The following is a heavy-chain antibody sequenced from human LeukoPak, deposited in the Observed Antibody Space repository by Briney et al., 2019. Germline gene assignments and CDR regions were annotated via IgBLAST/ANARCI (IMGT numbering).Heavy chain of an antibody. CDR3: ARDRGDSNWFDP. J-gene: IGHJ5*02. CDR1: GYSISSGYY. D-gene: IGHD4-17*01. V-gene: IGHV4-38-2*02. CDR2: IYHSGST. Sequence: SETLSLTCTVSGYSISSGYYWGWIRQPPGKGLEWIGSIYHSGSTYYNPSLKSRVTISVDTSKNQFSLKLSSVTAADTAVYYCARDRGDSNWFDPWGQGTLVTVSS.